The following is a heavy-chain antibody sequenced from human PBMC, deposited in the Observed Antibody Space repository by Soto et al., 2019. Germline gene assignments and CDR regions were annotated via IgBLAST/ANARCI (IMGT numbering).Heavy chain of an antibody. CDR3: ATGEWELHLDY. CDR1: GGTCSSYA. Sequence: SVKVSCEASGGTCSSYAISWVRQAPGQGLEWMGGIIPTFRTANYAQKFHGRVTITADESTRTAYMELSSLRSNDTAVYYCATGEWELHLDYWGQGTLVTVTS. D-gene: IGHD1-26*01. CDR2: IIPTFRTA. J-gene: IGHJ4*02. V-gene: IGHV1-69*13.